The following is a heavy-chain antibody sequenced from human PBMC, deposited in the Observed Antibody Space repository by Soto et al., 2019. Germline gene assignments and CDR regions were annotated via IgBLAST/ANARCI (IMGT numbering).Heavy chain of an antibody. CDR1: GGSISSSSYY. CDR2: IYYSGST. CDR3: ARLQESLSDGNWFDP. D-gene: IGHD2-15*01. Sequence: QLQLQESGPGLVKPSETLSLTCTVSGGSISSSSYYWGWIRQPPGKGLEWIGSIYYSGSTYYNPSLKSRVTTSVDTSKNQFSLKLSPVTAADTAVYYCARLQESLSDGNWFDPWGQGTLVTVSS. V-gene: IGHV4-39*01. J-gene: IGHJ5*02.